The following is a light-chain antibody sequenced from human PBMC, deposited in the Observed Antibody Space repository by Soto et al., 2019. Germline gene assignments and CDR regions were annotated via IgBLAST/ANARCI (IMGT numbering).Light chain of an antibody. V-gene: IGKV3-11*01. CDR3: QQRSNWPLT. J-gene: IGKJ4*01. CDR1: QSVSSY. CDR2: DAS. Sequence: EIMLKQSPGTLSLSPGERATLSCRASQSVSSYLAWYQQKPGQAPRLLIYDASNRATGIPARFSGSGSGTDFTLTISSLEPEDFAVYYCQQRSNWPLTFGGGTKV.